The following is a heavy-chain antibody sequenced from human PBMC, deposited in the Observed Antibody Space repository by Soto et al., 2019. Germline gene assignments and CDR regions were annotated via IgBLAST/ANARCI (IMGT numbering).Heavy chain of an antibody. Sequence: QVQLVQSGAEVKKPGASVKVSCKASGYTFTSYGISWVRQAPGQGLEWMGWISAYNGNTNYAQKLQGRVTMTPDTSTSTPFMELRSPRSDDTAVYCCARHYPLYGHFDYWGQGTLVTVSS. CDR3: ARHYPLYGHFDY. CDR1: GYTFTSYG. V-gene: IGHV1-18*01. D-gene: IGHD1-26*01. J-gene: IGHJ4*02. CDR2: ISAYNGNT.